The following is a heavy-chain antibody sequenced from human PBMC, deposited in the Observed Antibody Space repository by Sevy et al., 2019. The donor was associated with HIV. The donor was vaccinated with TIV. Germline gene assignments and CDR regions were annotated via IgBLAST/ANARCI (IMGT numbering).Heavy chain of an antibody. D-gene: IGHD6-6*01. J-gene: IGHJ4*02. Sequence: GGSLRLSCAASGFPFSSYVMHWVRQAPGKGLEWVALIWYDGSSKYYAVSVKGRFTISRDNSRNTLYLQMNSLRPEDTAVYYCASDLGSSSSIGRPLLYWGQGTLVTVSS. V-gene: IGHV3-33*08. CDR1: GFPFSSYV. CDR3: ASDLGSSSSIGRPLLY. CDR2: IWYDGSSK.